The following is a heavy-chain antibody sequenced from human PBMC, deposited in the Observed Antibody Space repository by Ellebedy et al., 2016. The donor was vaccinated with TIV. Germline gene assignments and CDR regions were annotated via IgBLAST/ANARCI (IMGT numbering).Heavy chain of an antibody. D-gene: IGHD3-3*01. J-gene: IGHJ4*02. Sequence: GGSLRLSXAASGFTFSSYSMNWVRQAPGKGLEWVSSISSSSSYIYYADSVKGRFTISRDNAKNSLYLQMNSLRAEDTAVYYCARDRSRTTRYYDFWSGYYDDYWGQGTLVTVSS. CDR1: GFTFSSYS. CDR3: ARDRSRTTRYYDFWSGYYDDY. CDR2: ISSSSSYI. V-gene: IGHV3-21*04.